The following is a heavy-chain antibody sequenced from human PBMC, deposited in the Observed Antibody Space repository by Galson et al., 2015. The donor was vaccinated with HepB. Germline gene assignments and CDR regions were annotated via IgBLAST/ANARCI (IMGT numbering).Heavy chain of an antibody. CDR3: ATGSPHREQWPFDY. Sequence: SVKVSCKVSGHTLTVLSMHWVRQAPGKGLEWMGGFDPEDGETIYAQKFQGRVTMTEDTSTDTAYMELSSLRSEDTAVYYCATGSPHREQWPFDYWGQGTLVTVSS. D-gene: IGHD6-19*01. CDR1: GHTLTVLS. V-gene: IGHV1-24*01. J-gene: IGHJ4*02. CDR2: FDPEDGET.